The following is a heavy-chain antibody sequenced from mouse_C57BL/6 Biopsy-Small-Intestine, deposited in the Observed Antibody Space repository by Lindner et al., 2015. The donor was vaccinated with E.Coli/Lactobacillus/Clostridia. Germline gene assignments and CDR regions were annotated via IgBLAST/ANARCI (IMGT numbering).Heavy chain of an antibody. CDR3: ARQDDYDGFDY. CDR1: GYAFSSSW. CDR2: IYPGDGDT. D-gene: IGHD2-4*01. J-gene: IGHJ2*01. V-gene: IGHV1-82*01. Sequence: VQLQESGPELVKPGASVKIPCKASGYAFSSSWMNWVKQRPGKGLEWIGRIYPGDGDTNYNGKFKGKATLTADKSSSTAYMQLSSLTTEDSAVYFCARQDDYDGFDYWGQGTTLTVSS.